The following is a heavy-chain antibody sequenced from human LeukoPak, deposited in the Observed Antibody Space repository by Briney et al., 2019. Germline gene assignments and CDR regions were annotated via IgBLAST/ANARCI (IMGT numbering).Heavy chain of an antibody. D-gene: IGHD3-22*01. CDR2: IYTSGST. Sequence: SETLSLTCAVYGGSFSGYYWSWIRQPAGKGLEWIGRIYTSGSTNYNPSLKSRVTMSVDTSKNQFSLKLSSVTAADTAVYYCARDSVGHYYDSSDGFDPWGQGTLVTVSS. J-gene: IGHJ5*02. CDR1: GGSFSGYY. CDR3: ARDSVGHYYDSSDGFDP. V-gene: IGHV4-4*07.